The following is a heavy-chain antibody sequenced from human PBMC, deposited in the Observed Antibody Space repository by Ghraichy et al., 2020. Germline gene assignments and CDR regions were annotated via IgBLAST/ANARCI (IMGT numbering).Heavy chain of an antibody. V-gene: IGHV4-34*01. CDR3: ARGTRLVRGAFDI. CDR1: GGSFSGYY. J-gene: IGHJ3*02. Sequence: GSLRLSCAVYGGSFSGYYWSWIRQPPGKGLEWIGEINHSGSTNYNPSLKSRVTISVDTSKNQFSLKLSSVTAADTAVYYCARGTRLVRGAFDIWGQGTMVTVSS. D-gene: IGHD3-10*02. CDR2: INHSGST.